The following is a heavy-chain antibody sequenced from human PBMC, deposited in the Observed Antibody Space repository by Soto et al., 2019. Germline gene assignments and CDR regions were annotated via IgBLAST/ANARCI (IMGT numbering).Heavy chain of an antibody. Sequence: ASVKVSCKASGYTFTSYYMHWVRQAPGQGLEWMGWINAGNGNTKYSQKFQGRVTITRDTSASTAYMELSSLRSEDTAVYYCASSFTVPAAIAYWGQGTLVTVSS. CDR1: GYTFTSYY. CDR2: INAGNGNT. D-gene: IGHD2-2*02. V-gene: IGHV1-3*01. CDR3: ASSFTVPAAIAY. J-gene: IGHJ4*02.